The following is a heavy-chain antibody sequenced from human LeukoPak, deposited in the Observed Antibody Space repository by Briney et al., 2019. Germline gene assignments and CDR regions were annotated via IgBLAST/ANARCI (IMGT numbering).Heavy chain of an antibody. Sequence: GGSLRLSCAASGFTFSSYAMSWVRQAPGKGLEWVSAISGSGGSTYYADSVKGRFTISRDNSKNTLYLQMNSLRAEDTAVYYCAKAFGTTVPRGNWFDHWGQGTLVTVSS. V-gene: IGHV3-23*01. D-gene: IGHD4-17*01. CDR2: ISGSGGST. CDR3: AKAFGTTVPRGNWFDH. J-gene: IGHJ5*02. CDR1: GFTFSSYA.